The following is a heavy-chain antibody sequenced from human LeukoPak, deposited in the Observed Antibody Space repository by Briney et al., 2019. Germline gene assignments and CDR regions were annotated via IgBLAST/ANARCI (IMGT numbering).Heavy chain of an antibody. CDR3: ARGNGMDV. CDR1: GFSVSSNY. Sequence: GGSLRLSRAASGFSVSSNYMSWVRQAPGKGLEWVSVIYSAGSTFYADSVKGRFTISRDNSKNTLYLQMNSLRAEDTAVYYCARGNGMDVWGQGTTVTVSS. CDR2: IYSAGST. J-gene: IGHJ6*02. V-gene: IGHV3-66*01.